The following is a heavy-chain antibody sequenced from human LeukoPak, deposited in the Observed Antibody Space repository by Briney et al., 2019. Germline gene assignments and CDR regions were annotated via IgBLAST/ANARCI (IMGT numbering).Heavy chain of an antibody. V-gene: IGHV1-69*05. CDR3: ASTSPRGDSSGYYYVD. J-gene: IGHJ4*02. CDR2: IIPIFGTA. CDR1: GGTFSSYA. Sequence: SMKVSCKASGGTFSSYAISWVRQAPGQGLEWMGGIIPIFGTANYAQKFQGRVTITTDESTSTAYMELSSLRSEDTAVYYCASTSPRGDSSGYYYVDWGQGTLVTVSS. D-gene: IGHD3-22*01.